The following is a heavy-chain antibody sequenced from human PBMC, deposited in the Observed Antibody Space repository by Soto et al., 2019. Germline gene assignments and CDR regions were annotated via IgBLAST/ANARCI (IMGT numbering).Heavy chain of an antibody. CDR1: GFTFSSYA. V-gene: IGHV3-30-3*01. CDR2: ISYDGSNK. Sequence: GGSLRLSCAASGFTFSSYAMHWVRQAPGKGLEWVAVISYDGSNKYYADSVKGRFTISRDNSKNTLYLQMNSLRAEDTAVYYCASFRSDFDYWGQGTLVTVSS. J-gene: IGHJ4*02. CDR3: ASFRSDFDY.